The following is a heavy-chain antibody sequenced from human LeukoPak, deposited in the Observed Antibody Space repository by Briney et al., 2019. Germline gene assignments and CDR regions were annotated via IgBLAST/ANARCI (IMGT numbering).Heavy chain of an antibody. J-gene: IGHJ4*02. V-gene: IGHV4-39*01. Sequence: KPSETLSLTCTVSGGSISSSSYYWGWIRQPPGKGLEWIGSIYYSGGTYYNPSLKSRVTISVDTSKNQFSLKLSSVTAADTAVYYCARQGGYCSSTSCYTMVDYWGQGTLVTVSS. CDR3: ARQGGYCSSTSCYTMVDY. CDR2: IYYSGGT. CDR1: GGSISSSSYY. D-gene: IGHD2-2*02.